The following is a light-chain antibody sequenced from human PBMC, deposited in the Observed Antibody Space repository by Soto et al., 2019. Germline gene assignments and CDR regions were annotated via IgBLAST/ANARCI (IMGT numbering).Light chain of an antibody. CDR2: NTD. CDR3: ALYMGSGISV. V-gene: IGLV8-61*01. J-gene: IGLJ2*01. CDR1: SGSVSTSYY. Sequence: QAVVTQEPSFSVSPGGTVTITCGLSSGSVSTSYYPSWYQQTPGQAPLTLIFNTDTRSSGVPDRFSGSILGNKAALTITGAQADDESDYYCALYMGSGISVFGGGTQLTVL.